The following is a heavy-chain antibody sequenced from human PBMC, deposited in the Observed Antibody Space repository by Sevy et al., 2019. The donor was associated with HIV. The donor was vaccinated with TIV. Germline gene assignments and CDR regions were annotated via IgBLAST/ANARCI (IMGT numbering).Heavy chain of an antibody. CDR1: GGSFSGYY. J-gene: IGHJ3*02. Sequence: SETLSLTCAVYGGSFSGYYWSWIRQPPGKGLEWIGEINHSGSTNYNPSLKSRVTISGDTSKNQFSLELSSVTAADTAVYYCARHCSGTSCSHAFDIWGQGTIVTVSS. CDR2: INHSGST. D-gene: IGHD2-2*01. V-gene: IGHV4-34*01. CDR3: ARHCSGTSCSHAFDI.